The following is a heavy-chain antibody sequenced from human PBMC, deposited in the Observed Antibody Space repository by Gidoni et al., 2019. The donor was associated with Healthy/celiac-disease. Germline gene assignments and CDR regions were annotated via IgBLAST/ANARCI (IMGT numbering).Heavy chain of an antibody. J-gene: IGHJ6*02. CDR2: IDWDDDK. Sequence: VKPTQTLTLTCTFSGFSLSTSGMCVSWIRQPPGKALEWLARIDWDDDKYYSTSLKTRLTISKDTSKNQVVLTMTNMDPVDTATYYCARIRRENPPGDYGDYESSLGVHYYYGMDVWGQGTTVTVSS. CDR1: GFSLSTSGMC. CDR3: ARIRRENPPGDYGDYESSLGVHYYYGMDV. D-gene: IGHD4-17*01. V-gene: IGHV2-70*11.